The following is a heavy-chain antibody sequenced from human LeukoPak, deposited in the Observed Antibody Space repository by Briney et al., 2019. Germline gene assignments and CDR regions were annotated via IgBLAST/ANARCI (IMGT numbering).Heavy chain of an antibody. Sequence: ASVKVSCKASGYTFTRYGISWVRQAPGQGLEWMGWISANSGDTRYAQKFQGRVILTTDTSTSAVYMDLRSLRSDDTALYYCARDFYSEGSGWFDCFDPWGQGTLVTVSS. CDR1: GYTFTRYG. D-gene: IGHD6-19*01. CDR2: ISANSGDT. CDR3: ARDFYSEGSGWFDCFDP. V-gene: IGHV1-18*01. J-gene: IGHJ5*02.